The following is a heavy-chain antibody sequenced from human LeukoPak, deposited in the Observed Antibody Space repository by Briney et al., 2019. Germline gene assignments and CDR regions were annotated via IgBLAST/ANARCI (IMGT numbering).Heavy chain of an antibody. J-gene: IGHJ4*02. CDR1: GGSISSGDYY. V-gene: IGHV4-30-4*01. CDR3: AIDSLVTAQDY. CDR2: IYYSGST. Sequence: SETLSLTCTVSGGSISSGDYYWSWIRQPPGKGLEWIGYIYYSGSTYYNPSLKSRVTISVDTSKNQFSLKLSSVTAADTAVYYCAIDSLVTAQDYWGQGTLVTVSS. D-gene: IGHD2-21*02.